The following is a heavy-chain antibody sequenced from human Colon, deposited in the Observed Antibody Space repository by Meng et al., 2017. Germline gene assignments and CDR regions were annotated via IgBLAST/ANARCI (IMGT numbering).Heavy chain of an antibody. D-gene: IGHD3-22*01. CDR2: IYYSGST. V-gene: IGHV4-61*01. J-gene: IGHJ4*02. CDR3: ARGASDYDFDY. Sequence: HVQLQGAGPGLVRPSETLSLTCTVSGGSVSSGSYYWGWIRQPPGKGLEWIGYIYYSGSTNYNPSLKSRVTISVDTSKNQFSLKLSSVTAADTAVYYCARGASDYDFDYWGQGTLVTVSS. CDR1: GGSVSSGSYY.